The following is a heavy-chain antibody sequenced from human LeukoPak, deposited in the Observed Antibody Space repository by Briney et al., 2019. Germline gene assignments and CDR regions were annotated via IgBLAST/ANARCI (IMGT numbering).Heavy chain of an antibody. J-gene: IGHJ4*02. CDR1: GFTFSSYW. Sequence: GGSLRLSCAASGFTFSSYWMHWVRQAPGKGLEWVAVIWFDGSNKYYADSVKGRFTISRDNSKNTLYLQMNSLRAEDTAVYYCARPDYDSSGYADYWGQGTLVTVSS. D-gene: IGHD3-22*01. CDR2: IWFDGSNK. V-gene: IGHV3-33*08. CDR3: ARPDYDSSGYADY.